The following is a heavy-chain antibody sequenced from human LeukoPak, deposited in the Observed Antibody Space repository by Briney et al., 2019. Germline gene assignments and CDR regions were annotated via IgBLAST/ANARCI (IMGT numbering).Heavy chain of an antibody. D-gene: IGHD3-3*01. J-gene: IGHJ6*03. CDR1: GYTFTSYD. CDR3: ARGPHYDSWSGYYSYYYYYMDV. CDR2: MNPNSGNT. V-gene: IGHV1-8*03. Sequence: ASVKVSCKASGYTFTSYDINWVRQATGQGLEWMGWMNPNSGNTGYAQKFQGRVTITRNTSISTAYMELSSLRSEDTAVYYCARGPHYDSWSGYYSYYYYYMDVWGKGTTVTVSS.